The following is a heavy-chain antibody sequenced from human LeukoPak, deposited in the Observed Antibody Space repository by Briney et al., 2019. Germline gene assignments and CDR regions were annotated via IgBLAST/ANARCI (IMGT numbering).Heavy chain of an antibody. CDR2: ISETGAIT. V-gene: IGHV3-23*01. CDR1: GFTFSSYP. J-gene: IGHJ4*02. D-gene: IGHD2/OR15-2a*01. Sequence: PGGSLRLSCAASGFTFSSYPMTWIRQAPGTGLEWVSSISETGAITNYADSLKGRFTISRDNSKNTLYLQMSSLRAEDAAVYFCAKYLGPSRRIFDYWGQGALVAVSS. CDR3: AKYLGPSRRIFDY.